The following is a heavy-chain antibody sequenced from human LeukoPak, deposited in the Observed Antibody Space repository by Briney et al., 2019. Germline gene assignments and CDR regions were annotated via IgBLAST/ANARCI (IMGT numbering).Heavy chain of an antibody. D-gene: IGHD5-12*01. CDR3: ARRGSGYGQFDY. J-gene: IGHJ4*02. Sequence: GGSLRLSCAASGFTFSSYSMNWVRQAPGKGLEWVSSISSSSSYIYYADSVKGRFTISRNNAKNSLYLQMNSLRADDTAVYYCARRGSGYGQFDYWGQGTLVTVSS. CDR2: ISSSSSYI. V-gene: IGHV3-21*04. CDR1: GFTFSSYS.